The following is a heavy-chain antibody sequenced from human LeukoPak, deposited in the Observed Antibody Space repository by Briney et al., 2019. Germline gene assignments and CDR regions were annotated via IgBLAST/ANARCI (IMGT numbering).Heavy chain of an antibody. D-gene: IGHD3-10*01. CDR2: ISGSGGST. CDR1: GFTFSSYS. CDR3: APETYYYGSGSQGVDY. V-gene: IGHV3-23*01. J-gene: IGHJ4*02. Sequence: GGSLRLSCAASGFTFSSYSMNWVRQAPGKGLEWVSAISGSGGSTYYADSVKGRFTISRDNSKNTLYLQMNSLRAEDTAVYYCAPETYYYGSGSQGVDYWGQGTLVTVSS.